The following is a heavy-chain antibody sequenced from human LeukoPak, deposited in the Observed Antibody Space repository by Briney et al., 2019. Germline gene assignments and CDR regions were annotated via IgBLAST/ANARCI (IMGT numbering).Heavy chain of an antibody. J-gene: IGHJ4*02. D-gene: IGHD3-10*01. V-gene: IGHV3-21*01. CDR3: ARDGMGSYDY. CDR2: ISSNGRYI. CDR1: GFDFSDYT. Sequence: GGSLRLSCAASGFDFSDYTINWVRQAPGKGLEWVSSISSNGRYIYYADSVKGRPTISRDNAKNSVYLQMNSLRAEDTAVYYCARDGMGSYDYWGQGTLVTVSS.